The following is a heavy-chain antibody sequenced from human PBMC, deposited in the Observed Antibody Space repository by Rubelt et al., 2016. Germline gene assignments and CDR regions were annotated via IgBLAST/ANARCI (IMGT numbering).Heavy chain of an antibody. V-gene: IGHV4-39*07. CDR3: ARGNYDVYGMDV. CDR2: INHIGST. J-gene: IGHJ6*02. CDR1: GGSIGGSSYY. D-gene: IGHD3-10*02. Sequence: QVQLQESGPGLVKPSETLSLTCTVSGGSIGGSSYYWGWIRQPPGKGLEWIGEINHIGSTNHNPSITSRVTISVDTSKNQFSRKLTSVTAADTAVYYCARGNYDVYGMDVWGQGTTVTVSS.